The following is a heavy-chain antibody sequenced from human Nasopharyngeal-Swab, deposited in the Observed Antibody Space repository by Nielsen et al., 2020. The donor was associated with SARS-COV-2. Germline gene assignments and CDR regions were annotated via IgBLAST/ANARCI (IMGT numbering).Heavy chain of an antibody. J-gene: IGHJ4*02. V-gene: IGHV4-34*01. CDR2: INHSGST. D-gene: IGHD3-16*02. Sequence: SETLSLTCAVYGGPFSGYYWSWIRQPPGKGLEWIGEINHSGSTKYNPSLKSRVTISADTSKNQFSLKLSSVTAADTAVYYCARGPDYVWGSYRPTLARRYDYWGQGTLVTVSS. CDR3: ARGPDYVWGSYRPTLARRYDY. CDR1: GGPFSGYY.